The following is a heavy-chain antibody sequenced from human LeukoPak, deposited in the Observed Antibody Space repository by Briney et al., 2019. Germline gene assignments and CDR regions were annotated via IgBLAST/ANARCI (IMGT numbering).Heavy chain of an antibody. Sequence: GGSLRLSCAASGFTFDDYAMHWVRQAPGKGLEWVSGISWNSGSIGYADSVKGRFTISRDNAKNSLYLQMNSLRAEDTALYYCAKANTPGIAVAGPLDADAFDIWGQGTTVTVSS. V-gene: IGHV3-9*01. J-gene: IGHJ3*02. D-gene: IGHD6-19*01. CDR3: AKANTPGIAVAGPLDADAFDI. CDR2: ISWNSGSI. CDR1: GFTFDDYA.